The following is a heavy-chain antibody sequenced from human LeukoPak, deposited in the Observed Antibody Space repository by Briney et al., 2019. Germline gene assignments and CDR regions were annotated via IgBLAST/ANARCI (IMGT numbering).Heavy chain of an antibody. D-gene: IGHD1-26*01. CDR3: ARVGSDGSYFDY. CDR1: SGSISNYY. Sequence: PSETLSLTCSVSSGSISNYYWSWIRQPAGKGLEWIGRIYASGSTDYNSSLKSRVTMSVDPSKKQFSLKLSSVTAADTAVYYCARVGSDGSYFDYWGQGTLVPVSS. J-gene: IGHJ4*02. V-gene: IGHV4-4*07. CDR2: IYASGST.